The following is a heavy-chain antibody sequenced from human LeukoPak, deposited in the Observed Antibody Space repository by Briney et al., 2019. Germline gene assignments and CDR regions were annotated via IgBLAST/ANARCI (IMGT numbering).Heavy chain of an antibody. J-gene: IGHJ3*02. Sequence: RPGGSLRLSCAAPGFTFSSYSMNSGRQAPAKGLEWVSSISSSGTYVYYADSVKGRFTISRDNAKNSLSLQMNSLRADDAAVYYCARASSKQLAGYLPDGFNIWGQGTMVTVSS. CDR1: GFTFSSYS. CDR2: ISSSGTYV. V-gene: IGHV3-21*01. CDR3: ARASSKQLAGYLPDGFNI. D-gene: IGHD3-9*01.